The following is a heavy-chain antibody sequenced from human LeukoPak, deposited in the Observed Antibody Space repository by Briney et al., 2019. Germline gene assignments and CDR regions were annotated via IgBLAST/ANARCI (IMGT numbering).Heavy chain of an antibody. D-gene: IGHD6-19*01. CDR2: ISSSSSYI. Sequence: PGGSLRLSCAASGFTFGSYSMNWVRQAPGKGLEWVSSISSSSSYIYYADSVKGRFTISRDNAKNSLYLQMNSLRAEDTAVYYCARNSGSGWYDYWGQGTLVTVSS. CDR3: ARNSGSGWYDY. CDR1: GFTFGSYS. J-gene: IGHJ4*02. V-gene: IGHV3-21*01.